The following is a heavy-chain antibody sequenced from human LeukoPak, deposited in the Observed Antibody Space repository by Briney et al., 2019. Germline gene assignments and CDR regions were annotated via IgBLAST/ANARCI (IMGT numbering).Heavy chain of an antibody. CDR2: INHSGST. V-gene: IGHV4-34*01. CDR3: ARLRGIAARYYYYMDV. CDR1: GGSFSGYY. J-gene: IGHJ6*03. Sequence: SETLSLTCAVYGGSFSGYYWSWIRQPPGKGLEWIGEINHSGSTNYNPSLKSRVTISVDTSTNQFSLKLSSVTAADTAVYYCARLRGIAARYYYYMDVWGKGTTVTVSS. D-gene: IGHD6-6*01.